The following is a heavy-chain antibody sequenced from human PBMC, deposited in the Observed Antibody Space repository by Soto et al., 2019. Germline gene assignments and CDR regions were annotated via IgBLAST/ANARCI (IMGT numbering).Heavy chain of an antibody. CDR3: AREGIAASLPYYYGMDV. CDR2: TYYRSKWYN. D-gene: IGHD6-6*01. V-gene: IGHV6-1*01. CDR1: GDSVSSNSAA. Sequence: SQTLSLTCAISGDSVSSNSAAWNWIRQSPSRGLEWLGRTYYRSKWYNDYAVSVKSRITINPDTSKNQFSLQLNSVTPEDTAVYYCAREGIAASLPYYYGMDVWGQGTTVTVSS. J-gene: IGHJ6*02.